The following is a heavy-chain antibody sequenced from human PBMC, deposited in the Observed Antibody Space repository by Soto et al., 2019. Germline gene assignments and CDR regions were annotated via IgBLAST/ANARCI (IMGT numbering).Heavy chain of an antibody. V-gene: IGHV3-23*01. J-gene: IGHJ5*02. Sequence: GGSLRLSCVGSGFTFGNYAMSWVRQAPGKGLEWVSSITGIDGRTYYADSVKGRFTISRDNPKNTLSLQMNNLRAEDTAMFYCAKDRGPYCSGGICYPPSWFDPWGQETQVTVSS. CDR2: ITGIDGRT. D-gene: IGHD2-15*01. CDR3: AKDRGPYCSGGICYPPSWFDP. CDR1: GFTFGNYA.